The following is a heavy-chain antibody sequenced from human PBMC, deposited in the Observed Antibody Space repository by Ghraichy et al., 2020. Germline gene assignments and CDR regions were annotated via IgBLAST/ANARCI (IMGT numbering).Heavy chain of an antibody. V-gene: IGHV4-31*03. CDR2: IFYTGST. D-gene: IGHD2-15*01. CDR3: ARGEGPSSCNGSNCYYHYYYYMDV. J-gene: IGHJ6*03. CDR1: GDSMGSGAYF. Sequence: SETLSLTCTVSGDSMGSGAYFWTWIRQHPGKGLEWVGYIFYTGSTYYNPSLESRVTVSMDMSKSQFSLKLTSVTDADTAVYYCARGEGPSSCNGSNCYYHYYYYMDVWGKGTTVTVSS.